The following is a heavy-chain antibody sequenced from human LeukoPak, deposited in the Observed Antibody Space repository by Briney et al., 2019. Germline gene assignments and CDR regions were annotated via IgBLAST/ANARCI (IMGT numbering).Heavy chain of an antibody. J-gene: IGHJ4*02. D-gene: IGHD6-6*01. CDR3: AREKYSPGAVDY. CDR2: IYYSGST. Sequence: SETPSLTCSVSGGSISSSSYSWGWIRQPPGKGLEWIGSIYYSGSTYHNPSLKSRVTISVDTSKNQFSLKVSSVTAADTAVYYCAREKYSPGAVDYWGQGSLVTVSS. V-gene: IGHV4-39*01. CDR1: GGSISSSSYS.